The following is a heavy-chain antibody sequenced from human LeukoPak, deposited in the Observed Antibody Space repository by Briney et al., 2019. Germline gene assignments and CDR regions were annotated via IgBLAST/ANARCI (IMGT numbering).Heavy chain of an antibody. D-gene: IGHD3-10*01. CDR2: IKQDGSEK. J-gene: IGHJ4*02. Sequence: GGSLRLSCAAPGFTFSSYWMSWVRQAPGKGLEWVANIKQDGSEKYYVDSVKGRFTISRDNAKNSLYLQMNSLRAEDTAVYYCARVGSMVSSIYFDYWGQGTLVTVSS. CDR1: GFTFSSYW. CDR3: ARVGSMVSSIYFDY. V-gene: IGHV3-7*01.